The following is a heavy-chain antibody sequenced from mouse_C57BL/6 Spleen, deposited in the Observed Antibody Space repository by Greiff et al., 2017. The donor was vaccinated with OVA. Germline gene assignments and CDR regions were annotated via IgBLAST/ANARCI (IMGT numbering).Heavy chain of an antibody. J-gene: IGHJ2*01. CDR1: GYTFTSYW. V-gene: IGHV1-61*01. Sequence: VQLQQPGAELVRPGSSVKLSCKASGYTFTSYWMDWVKQRPGQGLEWIGNIYPSDSETHYNQKFKDKATLTVDKSSSTAYMQLSSLTSEDSAVYYCARERATGTYYFDYWGQGTTLTVSS. CDR3: ARERATGTYYFDY. CDR2: IYPSDSET. D-gene: IGHD4-1*02.